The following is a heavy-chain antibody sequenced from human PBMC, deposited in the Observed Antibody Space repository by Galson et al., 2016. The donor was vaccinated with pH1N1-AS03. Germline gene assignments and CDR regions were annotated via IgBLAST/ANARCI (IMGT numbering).Heavy chain of an antibody. CDR2: MNPNSGNT. CDR3: ARGDYNRRWYGDAFDI. CDR1: GYTLTSYD. Sequence: SVKVSCKASGYTLTSYDINWVRQATGQGLEWMGWMNPNSGNTGYAQKFQGRVTMTRNTSISTAYIELTSLRSEDTAVYYCARGDYNRRWYGDAFDIWGKGTMVTVSS. D-gene: IGHD1-14*01. V-gene: IGHV1-8*01. J-gene: IGHJ3*02.